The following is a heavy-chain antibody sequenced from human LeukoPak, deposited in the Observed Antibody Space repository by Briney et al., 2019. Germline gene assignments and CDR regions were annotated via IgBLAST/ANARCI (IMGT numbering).Heavy chain of an antibody. V-gene: IGHV1-2*04. CDR3: ARGGSFRSYYYGMDV. J-gene: IGHJ6*02. Sequence: GASVKVSCKASGYTFTSYYMHWVRQAPGQGLEWMGWINPNSGGTNYAQKFQGWVTMTRVTSISTAYMELSRLRSDDTAVYYCARGGSFRSYYYGMDVWGQGTTVTVSS. D-gene: IGHD1-26*01. CDR1: GYTFTSYY. CDR2: INPNSGGT.